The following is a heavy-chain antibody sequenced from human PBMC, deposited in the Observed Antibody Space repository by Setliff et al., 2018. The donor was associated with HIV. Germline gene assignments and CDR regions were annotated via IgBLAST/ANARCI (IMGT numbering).Heavy chain of an antibody. Sequence: GASVKVSCKASGYTFTSYYIHWVRQAPGQGLEWMGIIYPNEDRTTYAQEFQGRVTMTRDTSTSTVYMELSSLRSEDTAVYYCAREPSGSGHYFYFDYWGQGTLVTVS. CDR2: IYPNEDRT. J-gene: IGHJ4*02. V-gene: IGHV1-46*01. CDR1: GYTFTSYY. D-gene: IGHD1-26*01. CDR3: AREPSGSGHYFYFDY.